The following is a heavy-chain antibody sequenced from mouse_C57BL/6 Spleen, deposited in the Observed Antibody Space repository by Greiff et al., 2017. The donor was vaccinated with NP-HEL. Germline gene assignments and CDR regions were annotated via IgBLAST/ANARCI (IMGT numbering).Heavy chain of an antibody. CDR2: IDPEDGET. D-gene: IGHD1-1*01. Sequence: EVKLVESGAELVKPGASVKLSCTASGFNIKDYYMHWVKQRTEQGLEWIGRIDPEDGETKYAPKFQGKATITADTSSNTAYLQLSSLTSEDTAVYYCARIITTVVAHWYFDVWGTGTTVTVSS. J-gene: IGHJ1*03. CDR1: GFNIKDYY. CDR3: ARIITTVVAHWYFDV. V-gene: IGHV14-2*01.